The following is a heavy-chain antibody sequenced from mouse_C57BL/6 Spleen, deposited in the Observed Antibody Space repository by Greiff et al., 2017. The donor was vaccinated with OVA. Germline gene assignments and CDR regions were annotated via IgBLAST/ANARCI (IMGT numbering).Heavy chain of an antibody. CDR3: ARNFDAY. V-gene: IGHV1-64*01. CDR1: GYTLTSYW. Sequence: QVQLKESGAELVKPGASVKLSCKASGYTLTSYWMHWVKQRPGQGLEWIGMIHPNSGSTNYNEKSKSKATLTVDKSSSTAYMQLSSLTSEDSAVYYCARNFDAYWGQGTLVTVSA. J-gene: IGHJ3*01. CDR2: IHPNSGST.